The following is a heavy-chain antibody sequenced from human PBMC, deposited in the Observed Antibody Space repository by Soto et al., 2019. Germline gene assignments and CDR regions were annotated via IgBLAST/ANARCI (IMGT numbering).Heavy chain of an antibody. Sequence: SETLSLTCTVSGGSISGPYWSWIRQPPGQALEWIGNIYYSGSTNYNPSLKSRLTISVDTSKNQFSLKLTSVTAADTAVYYCVRANYFDYWGQGTLVTVSS. J-gene: IGHJ4*02. CDR2: IYYSGST. CDR1: GGSISGPY. CDR3: VRANYFDY. V-gene: IGHV4-59*11.